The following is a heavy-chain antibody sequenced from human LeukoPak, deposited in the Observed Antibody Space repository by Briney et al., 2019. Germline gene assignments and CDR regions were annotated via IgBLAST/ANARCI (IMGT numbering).Heavy chain of an antibody. V-gene: IGHV1-69*13. Sequence: SVKVSCKASGGTFSSYAISWVRQAPGQGLEWMGGIIPIFGTANYAQKFQGRVTITADESTSTAYMELSSLRSEDTAVYYCARGPEMATITSYYFDYWGQGTLVTVSS. J-gene: IGHJ4*02. D-gene: IGHD5-24*01. CDR3: ARGPEMATITSYYFDY. CDR2: IIPIFGTA. CDR1: GGTFSSYA.